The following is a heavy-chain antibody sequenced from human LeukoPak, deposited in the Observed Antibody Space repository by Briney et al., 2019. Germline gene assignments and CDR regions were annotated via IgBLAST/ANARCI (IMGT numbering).Heavy chain of an antibody. D-gene: IGHD3-22*01. Sequence: PSETLSLTCTVSGGSISSGSYYWSWIRQPPGKGLEWIGYIYYSGSTNYNPSLKSRVTISVDTSKNQFSLKLSSVTAADTAVYYCARDGHYYDSSGYYAPTYNWFDPWGQGTLVTVSS. J-gene: IGHJ5*02. CDR3: ARDGHYYDSSGYYAPTYNWFDP. V-gene: IGHV4-61*01. CDR2: IYYSGST. CDR1: GGSISSGSYY.